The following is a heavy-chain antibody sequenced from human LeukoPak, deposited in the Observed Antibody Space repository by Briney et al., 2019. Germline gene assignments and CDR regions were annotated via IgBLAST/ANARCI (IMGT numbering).Heavy chain of an antibody. CDR1: GFTFSTYG. Sequence: GGSLRLSCAASGFTFSTYGMHWVRQAPGKGLEWVAVIWFEGSNKYYVDSVKGRFTISRDNSKNTLYLQMNSLRAEDTAVYYCARVIAARQFDYWGQGTLVTVSS. D-gene: IGHD6-6*01. J-gene: IGHJ4*02. CDR3: ARVIAARQFDY. V-gene: IGHV3-33*01. CDR2: IWFEGSNK.